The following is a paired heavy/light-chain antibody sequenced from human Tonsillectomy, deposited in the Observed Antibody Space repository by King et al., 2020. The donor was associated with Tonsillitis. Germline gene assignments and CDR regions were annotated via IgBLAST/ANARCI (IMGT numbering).Heavy chain of an antibody. CDR2: ISFDGAHK. J-gene: IGHJ4*02. CDR1: GFSSSAYA. D-gene: IGHD6-19*01. Sequence: QVHLVESGGGVVQPGKSLRLSCVVSGFSSSAYALHWVRQAPGKGLDWVAAISFDGAHKFYGDSVKGRFTVSRDDSKATLSLQMNSLRPDDSAVYYCARGNHYGSGWVPHFDSWGQGALVTVSS. CDR3: ARGNHYGSGWVPHFDS. V-gene: IGHV3-30*04.
Light chain of an antibody. CDR2: YDS. V-gene: IGLV3-21*01. J-gene: IGLJ2*01. Sequence: SYVLTQPPSVSVAPGKTATITCGEIKYGINSVHWYRQKPGQAPVLVIHYDSDRPSGIPERFSGSNSGKTATLTITRVEAGDEADYYCQVWDSTSDQGLFGGGTKLTVL. CDR1: KYGINS. CDR3: QVWDSTSDQGL.